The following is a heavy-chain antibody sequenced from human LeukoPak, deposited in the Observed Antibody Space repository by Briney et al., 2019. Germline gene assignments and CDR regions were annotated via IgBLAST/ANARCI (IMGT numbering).Heavy chain of an antibody. V-gene: IGHV4-59*08. CDR1: GGSVSSYY. CDR2: TYYSGST. Sequence: PSETLSLTCTVSGGSVSSYYWSWIRQPPGKGLEWIGYTYYSGSTKYNPSLKSRVPISVATSKEQFSLKLSSVSAADTAGYYCATLQSMTTFDPWGQGTLVTVSS. D-gene: IGHD4-11*01. CDR3: ATLQSMTTFDP. J-gene: IGHJ5*02.